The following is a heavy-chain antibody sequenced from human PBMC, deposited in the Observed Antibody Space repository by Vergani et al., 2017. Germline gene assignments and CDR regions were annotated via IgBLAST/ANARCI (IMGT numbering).Heavy chain of an antibody. Sequence: QVQLQQWGAGLLKPSETLSLTCAVYGGSFSGYYWSWIRQPPGKGLEWIGEINHSGSTNYNPSLKSRVTISVDTSKNQFSLKLSSVTAADTAVYYCARGRSIEARPLRGQNWFDPGGQGTLVTVSA. CDR3: ARGRSIEARPLRGQNWFDP. D-gene: IGHD6-6*01. V-gene: IGHV4-34*01. CDR2: INHSGST. J-gene: IGHJ5*02. CDR1: GGSFSGYY.